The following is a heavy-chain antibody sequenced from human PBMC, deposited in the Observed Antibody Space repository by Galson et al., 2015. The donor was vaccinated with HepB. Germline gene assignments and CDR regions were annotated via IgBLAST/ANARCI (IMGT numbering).Heavy chain of an antibody. D-gene: IGHD3-22*01. J-gene: IGHJ6*02. V-gene: IGHV3-23*01. Sequence: SLRLSCAASGFTFSSYAMSWVRQAPGKGLEWVSAISGSGGSTYYADSVKGRFTISRDNSKNTLYLQMNSLRAEDTAVYYCAKYFVPPIVGDSSGNYYYGMDVWGQGTTVTVSS. CDR2: ISGSGGST. CDR3: AKYFVPPIVGDSSGNYYYGMDV. CDR1: GFTFSSYA.